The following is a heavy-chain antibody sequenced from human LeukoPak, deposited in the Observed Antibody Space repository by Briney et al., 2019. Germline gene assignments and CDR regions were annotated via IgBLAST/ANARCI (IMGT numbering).Heavy chain of an antibody. CDR1: GGSISSGDYY. J-gene: IGHJ4*02. Sequence: SETLSLTCTVSGGSISSGDYYWSWIRQPPGKGLEWIGYIDYSGSTYYNPSLKSRVTISVDTSKNQFSLKLSSVTAADTAVYYCARHANYGDYHFDQWGQGTLVTVSS. D-gene: IGHD4-17*01. CDR2: IDYSGST. CDR3: ARHANYGDYHFDQ. V-gene: IGHV4-30-4*01.